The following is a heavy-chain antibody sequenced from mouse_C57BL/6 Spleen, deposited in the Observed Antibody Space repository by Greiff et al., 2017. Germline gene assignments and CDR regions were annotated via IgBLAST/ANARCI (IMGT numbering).Heavy chain of an antibody. CDR3: ARSNSNLSYWYFDV. CDR1: GYTFTDYN. V-gene: IGHV1-18*01. Sequence: VQLQQSGPELVKPGASVKIPCKASGYTFTDYNMDWVKQNHGKSLEWIGDINPNNGGTIYNQKFKGKATLTVDKSSSTAYIELRSLTSEYTAVYYCARSNSNLSYWYFDVWGTGTTVTVSS. D-gene: IGHD2-5*01. J-gene: IGHJ1*03. CDR2: INPNNGGT.